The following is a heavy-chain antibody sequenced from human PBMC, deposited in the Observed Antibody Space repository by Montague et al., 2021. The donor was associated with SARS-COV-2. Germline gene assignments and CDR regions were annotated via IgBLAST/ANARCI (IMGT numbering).Heavy chain of an antibody. CDR3: ARVRYYGSGTSLGMDV. CDR2: INHSVST. Sequence: SETLSLTCAVYGGSFSGYYWSWIRQPPGKGLEWIGEINHSVSTNYNPSLKSRVTMSVDTSKNQFSLKLSSVTAADTAVYYCARVRYYGSGTSLGMDVWGQGTTVTVSS. CDR1: GGSFSGYY. J-gene: IGHJ6*02. V-gene: IGHV4-34*01. D-gene: IGHD3-10*01.